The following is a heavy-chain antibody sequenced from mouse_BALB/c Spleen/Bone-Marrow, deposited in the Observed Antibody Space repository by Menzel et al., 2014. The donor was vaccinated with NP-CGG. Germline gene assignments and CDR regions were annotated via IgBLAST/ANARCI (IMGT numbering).Heavy chain of an antibody. J-gene: IGHJ1*01. V-gene: IGHV1S41*01. CDR3: ARARSTVITTWYFDV. CDR1: GYTFTSYW. D-gene: IGHD2-4*01. CDR2: LAPGSGNT. Sequence: DLVKPGASVRLSCKASGYTFTSYWINWIKQRPGQGLEWIGRLAPGSGNTYYNEMFKGKATLTVDTSSSTAYIQLSSLSSEDSAVYFCARARSTVITTWYFDVWGAGTTVTVSS.